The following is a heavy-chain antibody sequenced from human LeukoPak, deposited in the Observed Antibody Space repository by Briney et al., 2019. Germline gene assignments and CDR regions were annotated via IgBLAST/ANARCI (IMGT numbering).Heavy chain of an antibody. CDR1: GGSISSYY. V-gene: IGHV4-59*01. Sequence: SETLSLTCTVSGGSISSYYWSWIRQPPGKGLEWIGYIYYSGSTNYNPSLKSRVTTSVDTPKNQFSLKLSSVTAADTAVYYCARGRGYCSGGSCYSHSYYYYYMDVWGKGTTVTVSS. D-gene: IGHD2-15*01. CDR3: ARGRGYCSGGSCYSHSYYYYYMDV. J-gene: IGHJ6*03. CDR2: IYYSGST.